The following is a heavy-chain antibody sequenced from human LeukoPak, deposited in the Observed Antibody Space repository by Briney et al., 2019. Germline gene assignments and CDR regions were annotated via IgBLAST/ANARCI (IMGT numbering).Heavy chain of an antibody. D-gene: IGHD4-17*01. CDR1: GITFSDYY. V-gene: IGHV3-11*04. J-gene: IGHJ4*02. Sequence: GGSLRLSCAASGITFSDYYMTWIRQAPGKGLEWVSSISSSASDIYYADSVKGRFTISRDNAKNSLYLQMNSLRAEDTAVYYCARAPPYGDYERGADYWGQGTLVTVSS. CDR2: ISSSASDI. CDR3: ARAPPYGDYERGADY.